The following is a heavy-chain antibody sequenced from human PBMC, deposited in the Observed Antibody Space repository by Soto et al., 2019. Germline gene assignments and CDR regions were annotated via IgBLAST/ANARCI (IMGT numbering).Heavy chain of an antibody. CDR2: ISYDGSNK. CDR1: GFTFSSYA. J-gene: IGHJ5*02. CDR3: ARDRSKNSGWFDP. Sequence: GGSLRLSCAASGFTFSSYAMHWVRQAPGKGLEWVAVISYDGSNKYYADSVKGRFTISRDNSKNTLYLQMNSLRAEDTAVYYCARDRSKNSGWFDPWGQGTLVTVSS. D-gene: IGHD2-15*01. V-gene: IGHV3-30-3*01.